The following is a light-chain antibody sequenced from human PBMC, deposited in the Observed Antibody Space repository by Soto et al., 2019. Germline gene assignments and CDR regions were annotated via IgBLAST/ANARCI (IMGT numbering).Light chain of an antibody. CDR1: QGINTN. J-gene: IGKJ3*01. V-gene: IGKV1-9*01. Sequence: IQLTQSPCSLSASVGDRVTITCRASQGINTNLAWYQQKPGKAPKLLIYSASTLQSGVPSRFSGSGSGTDFTLTISSLQPEDFATYYCQQLNGYPMFTFGPGTKVDIK. CDR3: QQLNGYPMFT. CDR2: SAS.